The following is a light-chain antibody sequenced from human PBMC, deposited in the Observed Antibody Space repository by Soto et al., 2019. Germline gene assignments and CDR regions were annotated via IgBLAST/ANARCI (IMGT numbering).Light chain of an antibody. CDR2: KAS. Sequence: DIPMTQSPSTLSGSVGDRVTITCRASQTISSWLAWYQQKPGKAPKLLIYKASTLKSGVPSRFSGSGSGTEFTLTISSLPPDDFATYYGQHYNSYSEAFGQGTKVEL. CDR1: QTISSW. J-gene: IGKJ1*01. CDR3: QHYNSYSEA. V-gene: IGKV1-5*03.